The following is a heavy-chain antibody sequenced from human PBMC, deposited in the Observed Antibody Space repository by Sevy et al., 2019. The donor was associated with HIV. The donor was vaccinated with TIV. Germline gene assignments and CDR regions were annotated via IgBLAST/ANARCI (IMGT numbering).Heavy chain of an antibody. CDR1: GFTFNKFA. V-gene: IGHV3-23*01. D-gene: IGHD1-1*01. J-gene: IGHJ4*02. CDR3: AKEGNNSPDKFDS. CDR2: ISRKSLGT. Sequence: GGSLRLSCAASGFTFNKFAMSWVRQAPGKGLEWVSAISRKSLGTYYADPVKGRFSISRDDSKNLLYLQMSSLRGDDTAVYYGAKEGNNSPDKFDSWGQGTLVTVSS.